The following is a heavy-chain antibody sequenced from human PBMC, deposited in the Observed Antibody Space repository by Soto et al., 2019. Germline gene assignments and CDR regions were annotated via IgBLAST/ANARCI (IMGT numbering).Heavy chain of an antibody. D-gene: IGHD6-13*01. CDR3: ARPRSRIAAELDDEAWFDP. V-gene: IGHV5-51*01. CDR1: GYNFNSYW. CDR2: IYPGDSDT. J-gene: IGHJ5*02. Sequence: GESLKLSCKGSGYNFNSYWIAWVRQMPGKGLEWMGIIYPGDSDTRYSPSFRGQVTISADKSINTAYLQWSRLKASDTAIYYCARPRSRIAAELDDEAWFDPWGEGALVTV.